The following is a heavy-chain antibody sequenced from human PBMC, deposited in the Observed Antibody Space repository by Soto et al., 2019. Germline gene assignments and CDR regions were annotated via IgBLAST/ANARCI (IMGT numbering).Heavy chain of an antibody. CDR2: MNPNSGGT. CDR1: GYTFTGYY. Sequence: ASVKVSCKASGYTFTGYYMHWLRQAPGQRLEWMGWMNPNSGGTNYAQKFQGRDTMTRYTSISTAYMELSRLRSDDTAVDYFARGKPAQDCSRTSSYKNYNYGMDDWGQGTTVTVSS. D-gene: IGHD2-2*02. CDR3: ARGKPAQDCSRTSSYKNYNYGMDD. J-gene: IGHJ6*02. V-gene: IGHV1-2*02.